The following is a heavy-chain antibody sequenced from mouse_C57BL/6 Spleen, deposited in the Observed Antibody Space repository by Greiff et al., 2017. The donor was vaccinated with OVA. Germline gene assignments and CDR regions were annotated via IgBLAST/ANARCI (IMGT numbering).Heavy chain of an antibody. CDR2: IWSGGST. J-gene: IGHJ4*01. D-gene: IGHD1-1*01. Sequence: QVQLKESGPGLVQPSQSLSITCTVSGFSLTSYGVHWVRQSPGKGLEWLGVIWSGGSTDYNAAFISRLSISKDNSKSQVFFKMNSLQADDTAIYYCARKRNYYGSSYAYAMDYWGQGTSVTVSS. CDR3: ARKRNYYGSSYAYAMDY. V-gene: IGHV2-2*01. CDR1: GFSLTSYG.